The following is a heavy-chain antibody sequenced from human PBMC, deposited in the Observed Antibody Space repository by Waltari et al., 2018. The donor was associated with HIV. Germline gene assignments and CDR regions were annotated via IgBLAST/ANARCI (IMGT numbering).Heavy chain of an antibody. J-gene: IGHJ4*02. Sequence: QITLKESGPTLVKPTQTLTLTCTFSGFSLSTSGVGVCWIRQPPGKALEWLALSYWNDDNRYSPTLKSGLTITKDTSKNQVVLTMTNMDPVDTATYYCAHKDRVVGVDYWGQGTLVTVSS. CDR1: GFSLSTSGVG. V-gene: IGHV2-5*01. CDR2: SYWNDDN. CDR3: AHKDRVVGVDY. D-gene: IGHD2-15*01.